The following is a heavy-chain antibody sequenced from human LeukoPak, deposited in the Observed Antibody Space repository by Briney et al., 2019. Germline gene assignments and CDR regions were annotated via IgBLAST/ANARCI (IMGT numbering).Heavy chain of an antibody. J-gene: IGHJ4*02. CDR3: ARSLTGVDTAMVLDY. CDR1: GGSISSGDYY. Sequence: SETLSLTCTVSGGSISSGDYYWSWIRQPPGKGLEGIGYIYYSGSTYYNPSLKSRVTISVDTSKNQFSLKLSSVTAADTAVYYCARSLTGVDTAMVLDYWGQGTLVTVSS. V-gene: IGHV4-30-4*01. CDR2: IYYSGST. D-gene: IGHD5-18*01.